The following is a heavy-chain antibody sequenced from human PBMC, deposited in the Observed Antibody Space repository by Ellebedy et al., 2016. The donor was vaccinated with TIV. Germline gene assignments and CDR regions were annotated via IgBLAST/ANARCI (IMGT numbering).Heavy chain of an antibody. CDR1: GFASDNYW. Sequence: GGSLGLSCAASGFASDNYWMSWVRQAPGKGLEWVASTKQDGGEKSYVDSVKGRFTISRDNARNSVSLQMNSLRAEDTAIYYCARSSSVFYVYFDSWGQGTLVTVSS. CDR2: TKQDGGEK. J-gene: IGHJ4*02. CDR3: ARSSSVFYVYFDS. V-gene: IGHV3-7*03. D-gene: IGHD3-22*01.